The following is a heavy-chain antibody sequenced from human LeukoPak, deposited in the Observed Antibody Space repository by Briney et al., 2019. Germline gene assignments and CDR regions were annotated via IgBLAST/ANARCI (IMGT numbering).Heavy chain of an antibody. CDR3: ARDQYYDFWSGYSPYYYYYMDV. CDR2: INHSGST. CDR1: GGSFSGYY. J-gene: IGHJ6*03. D-gene: IGHD3-3*01. Sequence: SETLSLTCAVYGGSFSGYYWSWLRQPPGKGLEWIGEINHSGSTNYNPSLKSRVTISVDTSKNQFSLKLSSVTAADTAVYYCARDQYYDFWSGYSPYYYYYMDVWGKGTTVTVSS. V-gene: IGHV4-34*01.